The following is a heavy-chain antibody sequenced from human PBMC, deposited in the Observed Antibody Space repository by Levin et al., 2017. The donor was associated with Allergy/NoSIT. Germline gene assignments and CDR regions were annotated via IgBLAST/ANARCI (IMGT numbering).Heavy chain of an antibody. V-gene: IGHV5-10-1*01. J-gene: IGHJ4*02. D-gene: IGHD1-26*01. CDR3: ARHSGMVATEPFDY. Sequence: GASVKVSCKGSGYSFTSYWISWVRQMPGKGLEWMGRIDPSDSYTNYSPSFQGHVTISADKSISTAYLQWSSLKASDTAMYYCARHSGMVATEPFDYWGQGTLVTVSS. CDR2: IDPSDSYT. CDR1: GYSFTSYW.